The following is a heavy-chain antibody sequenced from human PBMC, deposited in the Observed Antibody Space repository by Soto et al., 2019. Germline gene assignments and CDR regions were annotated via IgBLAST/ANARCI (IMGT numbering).Heavy chain of an antibody. J-gene: IGHJ5*02. V-gene: IGHV4-34*01. CDR3: ASRGISMVRGAGWFDP. CDR1: GGSFSGYY. CDR2: INHSGST. D-gene: IGHD3-10*01. Sequence: SETLFLTCAVYGGSFSGYYWSWIRQPPGKGLEWIGEINHSGSTNYTPSLKSRVTISVDTSKNQFSLKLSSVTAADTAVYYCASRGISMVRGAGWFDPWGQGTLVTVSS.